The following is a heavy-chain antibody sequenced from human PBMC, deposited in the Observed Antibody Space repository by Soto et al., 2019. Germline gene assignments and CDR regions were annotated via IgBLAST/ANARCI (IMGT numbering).Heavy chain of an antibody. Sequence: QVQLQESGPGLVKPSETLSLTCTVSGGSVSGGSYCWSWIRQPPGKGLECIGYVYNSGSTTYNPSLQSRVPISVDTSKPQFSLGLSSGTAADTAVYCCARVPLTTYFDLWGRGTLVTVSS. V-gene: IGHV4-61*01. CDR2: VYNSGST. CDR1: GGSVSGGSYC. D-gene: IGHD3-9*01. CDR3: ARVPLTTYFDL. J-gene: IGHJ2*01.